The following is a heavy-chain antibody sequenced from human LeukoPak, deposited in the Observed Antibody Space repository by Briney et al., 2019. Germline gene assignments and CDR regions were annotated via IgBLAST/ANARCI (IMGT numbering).Heavy chain of an antibody. V-gene: IGHV4-59*11. CDR2: IYCSGTT. CDR3: ARDLSLDY. Sequence: SETLSLTCTVSSGSLSSHYWSWIRQSPGKGLEWIGYIYCSGTTNYNPSLKSRVTISVDTSKNQFSLKLSSVTAADTAVYYCARDLSLDYWGQGTLVTVSS. CDR1: SGSLSSHY. J-gene: IGHJ4*02.